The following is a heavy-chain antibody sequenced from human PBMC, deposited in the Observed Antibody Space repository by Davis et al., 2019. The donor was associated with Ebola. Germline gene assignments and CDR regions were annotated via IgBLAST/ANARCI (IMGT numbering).Heavy chain of an antibody. CDR1: RYTFTGYY. J-gene: IGHJ5*02. Sequence: AASVKVSCKASRYTFTGYYMHWVRQAPGQGLEWMGWITPNSRGTNYAQKFPGRVTMTRDTSISTASMELSRLRSDDTAVYYCAREARIVVIPTSIRGAWFDPWGQGTLVTVSS. D-gene: IGHD2-2*01. CDR2: ITPNSRGT. V-gene: IGHV1-2*02. CDR3: AREARIVVIPTSIRGAWFDP.